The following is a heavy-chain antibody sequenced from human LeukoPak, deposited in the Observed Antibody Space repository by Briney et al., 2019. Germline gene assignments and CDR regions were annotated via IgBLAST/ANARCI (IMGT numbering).Heavy chain of an antibody. J-gene: IGHJ4*02. Sequence: SETLSLTCAVYGGSFSGYYWSWIRQPPGKGLEWIGEINHSGSTNYNLSLKSRLTISIDTSKSQFSLQLSSVTAADTAVYYCARHGSRMMATIEDSWGQGTLVIVSS. V-gene: IGHV4-34*01. CDR2: INHSGST. D-gene: IGHD5-12*01. CDR1: GGSFSGYY. CDR3: ARHGSRMMATIEDS.